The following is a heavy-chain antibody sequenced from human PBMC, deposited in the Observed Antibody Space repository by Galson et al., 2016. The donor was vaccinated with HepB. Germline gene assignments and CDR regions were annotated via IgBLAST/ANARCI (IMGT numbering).Heavy chain of an antibody. J-gene: IGHJ3*01. CDR1: GGSFSAHY. CDR2: VSHNGYT. D-gene: IGHD1-20*01. V-gene: IGHV4-34*01. Sequence: ETLSLTCAVSGGSFSAHYWNWIRQPPGKGLEWIGEVSHNGYTNYNPSLKSRVTMSADASTNQVSLNLTSVTATDTALYYCARVRITERVVVPTGYNALDVWGPGTMVTVSS. CDR3: ARVRITERVVVPTGYNALDV.